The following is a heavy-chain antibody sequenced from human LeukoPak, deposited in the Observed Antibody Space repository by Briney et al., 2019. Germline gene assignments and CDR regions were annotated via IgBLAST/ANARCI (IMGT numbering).Heavy chain of an antibody. CDR2: INHSGST. Sequence: LETLSLTCAVYGGSFSGYYWTWIRQPPGKGLEWIGEINHSGSTNYNPSLKSRVTISVDTSKNQFSLKLSSVTAADTAVYYCARQNGSVGIDYWGQGTLVTVSS. V-gene: IGHV4-34*01. D-gene: IGHD7-27*01. CDR3: ARQNGSVGIDY. J-gene: IGHJ4*02. CDR1: GGSFSGYY.